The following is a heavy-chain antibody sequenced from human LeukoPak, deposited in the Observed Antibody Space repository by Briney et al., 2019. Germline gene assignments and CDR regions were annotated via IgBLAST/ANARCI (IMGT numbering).Heavy chain of an antibody. V-gene: IGHV3-23*01. J-gene: IGHJ4*02. D-gene: IGHD2-21*02. Sequence: GGSLRLSCAASGFTFSSYAMSWVRQAPGKGLEWVSVISGGSRGSTYYADSVTGRFTVSRDKSKNTVDLQMKNLRVDDTAIYYCAKDHANTPVVTNWGQGILVSVSS. CDR2: ISGGSRGST. CDR1: GFTFSSYA. CDR3: AKDHANTPVVTN.